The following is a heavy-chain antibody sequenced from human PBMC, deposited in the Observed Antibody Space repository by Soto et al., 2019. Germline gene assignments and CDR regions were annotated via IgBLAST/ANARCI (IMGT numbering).Heavy chain of an antibody. CDR1: GGSFCGYY. J-gene: IGHJ6*03. V-gene: IGHV4-34*01. D-gene: IGHD2-2*02. CDR3: ARGHPRRRVVPAAISPNYYYYMDV. CDR2: INHSGST. Sequence: SGTLFLPCAVYGGSFCGYYLSWIRQPPGKGVEWIWGINHSGSTNYNPSLKSRVTISVDTSKNQFSLKLSSVPAADTAVYYCARGHPRRRVVPAAISPNYYYYMDVWGKGTTVTVSS.